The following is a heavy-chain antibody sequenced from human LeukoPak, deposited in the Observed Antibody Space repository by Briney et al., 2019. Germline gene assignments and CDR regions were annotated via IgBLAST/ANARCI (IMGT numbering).Heavy chain of an antibody. Sequence: SETLSLTCAVSGGSISSGGYSWSWIRQPPGKGLEWIGYIYHSGSTYYNPSLKSRVTISVDRSKNQFSLKLSSVTAADTAVYYCAGLVATDPGRADYWGQGTLVTVSS. CDR2: IYHSGST. J-gene: IGHJ4*02. V-gene: IGHV4-30-2*01. CDR1: GGSISSGGYS. D-gene: IGHD5-12*01. CDR3: AGLVATDPGRADY.